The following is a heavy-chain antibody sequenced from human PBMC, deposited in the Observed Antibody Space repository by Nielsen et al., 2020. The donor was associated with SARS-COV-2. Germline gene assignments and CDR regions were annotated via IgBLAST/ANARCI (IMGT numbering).Heavy chain of an antibody. V-gene: IGHV4-34*01. CDR2: INHSGST. CDR3: ARGPYSSFNWFDP. Sequence: SETLSLTCAVYGGSFSGYYWSWIRQPPGKGLEWIGEINHSGSTNYNPSLKSRVTISVDTSKNQFSLKLSSLPAADTAVYYCARGPYSSFNWFDPWGQGTLVTVSS. J-gene: IGHJ5*02. D-gene: IGHD6-6*01. CDR1: GGSFSGYY.